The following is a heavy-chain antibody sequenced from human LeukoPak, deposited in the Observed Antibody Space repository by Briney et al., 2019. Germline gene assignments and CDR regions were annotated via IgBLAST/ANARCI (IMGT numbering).Heavy chain of an antibody. Sequence: SETLSLTCVVSGGSISNTYWWTWVRQPPGKGLEWIGEIYHSGSTNYNPSLKSRLTISVDTSKNQFSLKLSSVTAADTAVYYCARLVYCSGGSCYLGNWFDPWGQGTLVTVSS. CDR3: ARLVYCSGGSCYLGNWFDP. CDR1: GGSISNTYW. J-gene: IGHJ5*02. V-gene: IGHV4-4*02. CDR2: IYHSGST. D-gene: IGHD2-15*01.